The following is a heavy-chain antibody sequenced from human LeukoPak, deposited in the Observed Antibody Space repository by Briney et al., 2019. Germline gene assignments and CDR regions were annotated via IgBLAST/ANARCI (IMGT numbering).Heavy chain of an antibody. CDR3: AREDTWGSGDY. D-gene: IGHD7-27*01. CDR2: IYYSGST. V-gene: IGHV4-30-4*01. CDR1: GGSISSGDYY. J-gene: IGHJ4*02. Sequence: PSETLSLTCTVSGGSISSGDYYWSWIRQPPGKGLEWIGYIYYSGSTYYNPSLKSRGTISVDTSKNQFSLKLSSVTAADTAVYYCAREDTWGSGDYWGQGTLVTVSS.